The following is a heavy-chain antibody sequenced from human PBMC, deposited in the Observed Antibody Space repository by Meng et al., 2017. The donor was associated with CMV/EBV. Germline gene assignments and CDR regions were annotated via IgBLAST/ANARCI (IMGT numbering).Heavy chain of an antibody. Sequence: GESLKISCAASGFTFSSYEMNWVRQAPGKGLEWVSYISSSGSTIYYADSVKGRFTISRDNAKNSLYLQMNSLRAEDTAVYYCARVHITIFGVAPSYWGQGTLVTVSS. CDR1: GFTFSSYE. V-gene: IGHV3-48*03. CDR3: ARVHITIFGVAPSY. J-gene: IGHJ4*02. D-gene: IGHD3-3*01. CDR2: ISSSGSTI.